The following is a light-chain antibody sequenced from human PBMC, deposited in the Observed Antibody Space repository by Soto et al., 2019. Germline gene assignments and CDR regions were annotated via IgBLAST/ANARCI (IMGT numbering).Light chain of an antibody. J-gene: IGLJ1*01. CDR3: SSYTGSSTLYV. CDR2: EVT. CDR1: SSDFGTYNY. Sequence: QSALTQPASVSGSPGQSITISCTGTSSDFGTYNYVSWYQQHPGKAPKVMIYEVTYRPSGVSNRFSGSKSGNTASLTISGLQAEDEAEYYCSSYTGSSTLYVFXTGAKVTVL. V-gene: IGLV2-14*01.